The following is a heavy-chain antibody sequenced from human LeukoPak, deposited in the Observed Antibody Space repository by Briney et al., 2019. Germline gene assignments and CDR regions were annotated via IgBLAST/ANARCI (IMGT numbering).Heavy chain of an antibody. CDR2: IIPIFGTA. Sequence: SVKVSCKASGGTFSSYAISWVRQAPGQGLEWMGGIIPIFGTANYAQKFQGRVTITADESTSTAYMELSSLRSGDTAVYYCARERRESITIFGVVNHPFDYWGQGTLVTVSS. J-gene: IGHJ4*02. V-gene: IGHV1-69*13. D-gene: IGHD3-3*01. CDR1: GGTFSSYA. CDR3: ARERRESITIFGVVNHPFDY.